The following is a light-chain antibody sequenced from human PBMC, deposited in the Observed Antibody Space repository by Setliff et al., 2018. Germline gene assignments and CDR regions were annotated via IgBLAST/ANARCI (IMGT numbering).Light chain of an antibody. CDR3: QSYDSSLSGYV. Sequence: QSVLTQPPSASGTPGQRVTISRSGSSSNIGSNTVNWYQQLPGTAPKLLIYRNNQRPSGVPDRFSGSKSGTSASLAISGLQSEDEADYYCQSYDSSLSGYVFGTGTKSPS. CDR1: SSNIGSNT. V-gene: IGLV1-44*01. J-gene: IGLJ1*01. CDR2: RNN.